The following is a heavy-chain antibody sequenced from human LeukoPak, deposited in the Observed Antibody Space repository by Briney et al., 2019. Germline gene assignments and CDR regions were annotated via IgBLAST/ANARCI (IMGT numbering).Heavy chain of an antibody. J-gene: IGHJ4*02. Sequence: SLRLSCAASGFTFSSYSMHWVRQAPGKGLEWMAVISYDGSNKFYADSVKGRFTISRDNSKNTLYLQMNSLRAEDTAVYYCARGGVVVISATRGPFDYWGQGTLVTVSS. CDR3: ARGGVVVISATRGPFDY. D-gene: IGHD2-15*01. V-gene: IGHV3-30-3*01. CDR1: GFTFSSYS. CDR2: ISYDGSNK.